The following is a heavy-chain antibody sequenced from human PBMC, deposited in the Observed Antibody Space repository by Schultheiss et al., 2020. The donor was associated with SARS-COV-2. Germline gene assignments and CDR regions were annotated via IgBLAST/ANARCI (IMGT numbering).Heavy chain of an antibody. Sequence: GGSLRLSCAASGFTFSSYGMHWVRQAPGKGLEWVSYISSSSSTIYYADSVKGRFTISRDNAKNSLYLQMNSLKTEDTAVYYCARTVRYPRKEFDYWGQGTLVTVSS. CDR3: ARTVRYPRKEFDY. CDR1: GFTFSSYG. V-gene: IGHV3-48*01. CDR2: ISSSSSTI. D-gene: IGHD2-2*02. J-gene: IGHJ4*02.